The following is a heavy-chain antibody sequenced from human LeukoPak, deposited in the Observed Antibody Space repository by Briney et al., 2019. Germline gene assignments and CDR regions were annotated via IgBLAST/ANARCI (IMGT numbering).Heavy chain of an antibody. Sequence: SETLSLTCAVYGGSFSGYYWSWIRQPPGKGLEWIGEINHSGSTNYNPSPKSRVTISVDTSKNQFSLKLSSVTAADTAVYYCARGLRIGYSYALYYFDYWGQGTLVTVSS. CDR2: INHSGST. V-gene: IGHV4-34*01. CDR3: ARGLRIGYSYALYYFDY. CDR1: GGSFSGYY. J-gene: IGHJ4*02. D-gene: IGHD5-18*01.